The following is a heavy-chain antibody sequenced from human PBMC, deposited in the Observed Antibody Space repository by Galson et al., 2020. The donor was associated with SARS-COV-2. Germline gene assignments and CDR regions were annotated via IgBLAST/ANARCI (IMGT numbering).Heavy chain of an antibody. J-gene: IGHJ1*01. D-gene: IGHD3-3*01. V-gene: IGHV3-48*01. CDR2: ISSSSSTI. CDR1: GFTFSSYS. Sequence: GESLKISCEVSGFTFSSYSMNWVRQAPGKGLEWVSYISSSSSTIHYADSVTGRFTISRDNVKNSLFLQMDSLRVEDTAVYYCARGSDFWSGYWAEHWGQGTLVTVSS. CDR3: ARGSDFWSGYWAEH.